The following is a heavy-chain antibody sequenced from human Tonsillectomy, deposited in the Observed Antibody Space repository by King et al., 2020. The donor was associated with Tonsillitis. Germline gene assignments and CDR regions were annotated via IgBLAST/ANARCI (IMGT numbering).Heavy chain of an antibody. D-gene: IGHD3-22*01. J-gene: IGHJ4*02. V-gene: IGHV4-31*03. CDR2: IYYSGTT. CDR1: GGSISSGGYY. CDR3: ARGYDTSGFRRLVDKTTLDY. Sequence: QLQESGPGLVKPSQTLSLTCTVSGGSISSGGYYWSWIRQHPGKGLEWIGYIYYSGTTYYNPSLKSRVTISVDTSKNQFSLKLSSVTAADTALYYCARGYDTSGFRRLVDKTTLDYWGQGTLVTVSS.